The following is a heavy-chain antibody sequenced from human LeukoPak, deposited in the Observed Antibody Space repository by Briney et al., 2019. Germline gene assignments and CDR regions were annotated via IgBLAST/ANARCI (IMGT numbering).Heavy chain of an antibody. Sequence: GGSLRLSCAASGFTFSSYSMNWVRQAPGKGLEWVSSISSSSSYIYYADSVKGRFTISRDNAKNSLYLQMNSLRAEDTAVYYCARVYPYIVVVPADAYYYGMDVWGQGTTVTVSS. V-gene: IGHV3-21*01. CDR3: ARVYPYIVVVPADAYYYGMDV. CDR2: ISSSSSYI. J-gene: IGHJ6*02. D-gene: IGHD2-2*01. CDR1: GFTFSSYS.